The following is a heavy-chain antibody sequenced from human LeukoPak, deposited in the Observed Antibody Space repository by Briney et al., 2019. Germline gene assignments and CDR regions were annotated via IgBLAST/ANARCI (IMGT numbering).Heavy chain of an antibody. CDR2: IKSKADGGTT. J-gene: IGHJ5*02. V-gene: IGHV3-15*01. CDR1: GFTFSHAW. Sequence: SGGSLRLSCAASGFTFSHAWMTWVRQAPGKGLEWVGRIKSKADGGTTDYAAPVKGRFTISRDDSENTLYLQMNSLKTEDTAVYYCTIQRGYGSGTLDPWGQGTLVAISS. CDR3: TIQRGYGSGTLDP. D-gene: IGHD3-10*01.